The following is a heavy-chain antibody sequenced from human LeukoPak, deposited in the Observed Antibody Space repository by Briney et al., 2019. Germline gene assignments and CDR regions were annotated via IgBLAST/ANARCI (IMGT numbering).Heavy chain of an antibody. CDR1: GVSISSGGYS. CDR2: IYHSGSN. V-gene: IGHV4-30-2*01. CDR3: ARGIIDYYGSGSKPNWFDR. J-gene: IGHJ5*02. D-gene: IGHD3-10*01. Sequence: SQTLSLTCAVSGVSISSGGYSWGWVRQPPGRGREWIVYIYHSGSNYYNPSRKSRVTISVDRSKNQFSLKLSSVCAGDTAVYNCARGIIDYYGSGSKPNWFDRWGQPTLATAS.